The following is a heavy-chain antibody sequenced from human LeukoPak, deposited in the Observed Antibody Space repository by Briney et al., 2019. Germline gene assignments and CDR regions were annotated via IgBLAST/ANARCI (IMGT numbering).Heavy chain of an antibody. D-gene: IGHD3-22*01. Sequence: SVKVSCKASGGTFSSYAMSWVRQAPGQGLEWMGKIIPIFGTANYAQKFQGRGTITTDESTSTAYIELSSLRSEDTAVYYCAREYYYDSSGYYYVIDYWGQGTLVTVSS. CDR3: AREYYYDSSGYYYVIDY. V-gene: IGHV1-69*05. CDR2: IIPIFGTA. J-gene: IGHJ4*02. CDR1: GGTFSSYA.